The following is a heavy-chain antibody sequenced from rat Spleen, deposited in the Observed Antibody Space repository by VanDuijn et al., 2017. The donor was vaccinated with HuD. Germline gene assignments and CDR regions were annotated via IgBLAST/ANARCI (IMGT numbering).Heavy chain of an antibody. D-gene: IGHD1-12*03. CDR2: ISYDGSSI. V-gene: IGHV5-7*01. Sequence: EVQLVESGGGLVQPGRSMKLSCVASGFTFSNCDMAWVRQAPKKGLEWVATISYDGSSIYYRDSVKGRFTISRDNAKSTLYLQIDSLRSEDTATYYCARLYSDGYEYFDYWGQGVMVTVSS. J-gene: IGHJ2*01. CDR3: ARLYSDGYEYFDY. CDR1: GFTFSNCD.